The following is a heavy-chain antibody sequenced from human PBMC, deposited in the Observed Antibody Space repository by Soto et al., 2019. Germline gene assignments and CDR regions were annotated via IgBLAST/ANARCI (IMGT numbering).Heavy chain of an antibody. Sequence: QVQLVQSGAEVKKPGSSVKVSCKASGGTFRSYVTSWVRQAPGQGLEWLGGIIPMYGTTYYAQTFQGRVTISADESTSTVFMELSRLRSEDTAVYYCARIGTLDWIDDYWGQGTLVTVSS. D-gene: IGHD1-1*01. J-gene: IGHJ4*02. CDR3: ARIGTLDWIDDY. V-gene: IGHV1-69*12. CDR2: IIPMYGTT. CDR1: GGTFRSYV.